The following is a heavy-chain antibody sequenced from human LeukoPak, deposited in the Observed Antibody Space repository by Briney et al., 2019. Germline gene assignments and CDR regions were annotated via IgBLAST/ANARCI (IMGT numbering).Heavy chain of an antibody. D-gene: IGHD3-10*01. CDR1: GYTFSGYY. CDR2: INPNSGGT. CDR3: ALIGDHAWFDP. J-gene: IGHJ5*02. V-gene: IGHV1-2*02. Sequence: ASVKVSCKASGYTFSGYYIFWVRRAPGQGLEWMGWINPNSGGTNYAQEFQGRVTMTRDTSITTAYMELSTLRSDDTAVYYCALIGDHAWFDPWGQGTLVTVSS.